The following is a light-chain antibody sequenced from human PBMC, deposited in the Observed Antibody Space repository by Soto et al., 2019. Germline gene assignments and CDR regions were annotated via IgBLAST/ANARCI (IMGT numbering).Light chain of an antibody. CDR2: DAS. CDR3: QQYKAYWT. J-gene: IGKJ1*01. V-gene: IGKV1-5*01. Sequence: DIQMTQSPSTLSGSVGDRVTITCRASQSISGWLAWYLQKPGKGPKLLIYDASTLERGVPSRFSGSGSGTEFTLTISSLQPDDFATYYCQQYKAYWTFGQGTKVDIK. CDR1: QSISGW.